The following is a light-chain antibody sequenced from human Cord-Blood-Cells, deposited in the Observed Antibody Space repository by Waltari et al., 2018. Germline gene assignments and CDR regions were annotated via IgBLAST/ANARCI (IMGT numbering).Light chain of an antibody. Sequence: QSALTQPASVSGSPGQSITISCTGTSSDVGGYNYVSWYQQHPGKAPKHMIYEVSNRPSGVSNRFSGSKSGNTASLTISGLQAEDEADYYCSSYTSSSILFGGGTKLTVL. CDR2: EVS. J-gene: IGLJ2*01. V-gene: IGLV2-14*01. CDR3: SSYTSSSIL. CDR1: SSDVGGYNY.